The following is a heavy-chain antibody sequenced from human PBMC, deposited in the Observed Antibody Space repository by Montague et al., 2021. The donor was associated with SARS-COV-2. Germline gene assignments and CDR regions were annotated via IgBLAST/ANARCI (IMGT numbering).Heavy chain of an antibody. CDR3: ARQGGRFRIWLWGDDGFAL. CDR2: IYYSGST. Sequence: TLSLTCTVSGGSISDGGYSWTWIRQLPGKGLEWIGCIYYSGSTFYNPSLKSRLTISVDTSKNQFSLKLSSVTAADTAVYYCARQGGRFRIWLWGDDGFALWGQGTLVTVSS. CDR1: GGSISDGGYS. D-gene: IGHD3-9*01. V-gene: IGHV4-31*03. J-gene: IGHJ4*01.